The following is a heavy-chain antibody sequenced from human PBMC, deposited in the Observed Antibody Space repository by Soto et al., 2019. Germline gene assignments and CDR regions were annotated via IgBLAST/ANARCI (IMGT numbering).Heavy chain of an antibody. Sequence: ASVKGSCKASGYTFTSYDINWVRQATGQGLEWMGWMNPNSGNTGYAQKFQGRVTMTRNTSISTAYMELSSLRSEDTAVYYCARGNIDWWGRSYFDYWGQGTLVTVSS. CDR1: GYTFTSYD. D-gene: IGHD3-9*01. V-gene: IGHV1-8*01. J-gene: IGHJ4*02. CDR3: ARGNIDWWGRSYFDY. CDR2: MNPNSGNT.